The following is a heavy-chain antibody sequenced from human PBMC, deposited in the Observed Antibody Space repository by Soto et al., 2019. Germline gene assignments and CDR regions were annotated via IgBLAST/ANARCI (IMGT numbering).Heavy chain of an antibody. Sequence: GASVKVSFKASGYTFTSYYMHCLRHAPGQLLEWMLIINPSVFITSYAQKFQGRVTMTSYTSTSTVYMELSSLRSEDTAVYYFARVTSSSSYVWFDPWGQGTLVTVSS. J-gene: IGHJ5*02. CDR1: GYTFTSYY. D-gene: IGHD6-13*01. V-gene: IGHV1-46*03. CDR3: ARVTSSSSYVWFDP. CDR2: INPSVFIT.